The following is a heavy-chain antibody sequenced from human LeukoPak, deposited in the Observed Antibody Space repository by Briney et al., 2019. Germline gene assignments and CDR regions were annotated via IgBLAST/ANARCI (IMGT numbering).Heavy chain of an antibody. CDR3: ARHNSRASIAARLYYYYMDV. CDR1: GGSISSSSYY. V-gene: IGHV4-39*01. D-gene: IGHD6-6*01. CDR2: IYYSGST. J-gene: IGHJ6*03. Sequence: SETLSLTCTVSGGSISSSSYYWGWIRQPPGKGLEWIGSIYYSGSTYYNPSLKSRVTISVDTSKNQFSLKLSSVTAADTAVYYCARHNSRASIAARLYYYYMDVWGKGTTVTVSS.